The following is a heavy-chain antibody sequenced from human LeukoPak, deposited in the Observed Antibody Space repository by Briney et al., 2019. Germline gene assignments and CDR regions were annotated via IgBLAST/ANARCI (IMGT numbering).Heavy chain of an antibody. J-gene: IGHJ5*02. D-gene: IGHD2-2*02. Sequence: ASVKVSCKASGYTFTSYYMHWVRQAPGQGLEWMGIINPSGGSTSYAQKFQGRVTMTRDTSTSTAYMELSSLRSEDTAVYYCARDNCSSTSCYTGPWFDPWGQGTLVTVSS. CDR1: GYTFTSYY. V-gene: IGHV1-46*01. CDR2: INPSGGST. CDR3: ARDNCSSTSCYTGPWFDP.